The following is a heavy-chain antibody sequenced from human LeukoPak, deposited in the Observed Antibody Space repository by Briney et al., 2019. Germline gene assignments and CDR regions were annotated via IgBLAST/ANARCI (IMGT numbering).Heavy chain of an antibody. CDR2: IYASGNT. CDR1: GGSISSYY. J-gene: IGHJ4*02. CDR3: ARYVVYGSGKYYFDY. V-gene: IGHV4-4*07. Sequence: SETLSLTCTVSGGSISSYYWSWIRQPAGKGLEWIGRIYASGNTNYNPSLKSRVTMSVDTSKNQFSLKLSSVTAADTAVYYCARYVVYGSGKYYFDYWGQGTLVTVSS. D-gene: IGHD3-10*01.